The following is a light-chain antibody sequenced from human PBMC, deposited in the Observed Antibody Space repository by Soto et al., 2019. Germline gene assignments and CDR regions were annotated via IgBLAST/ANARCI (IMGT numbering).Light chain of an antibody. CDR2: DAS. V-gene: IGKV3D-20*02. J-gene: IGKJ4*01. CDR3: QQLNKYPST. CDR1: QSISGSY. Sequence: IVLTQSPGTLSLSPWERVTLSCRASQSISGSYLAWYQQKPGQAPRLLIYDASNRATGIPARFSGSGSGTDFTLTISSLQPEDFATYYCQQLNKYPSTFGGGTKVDIK.